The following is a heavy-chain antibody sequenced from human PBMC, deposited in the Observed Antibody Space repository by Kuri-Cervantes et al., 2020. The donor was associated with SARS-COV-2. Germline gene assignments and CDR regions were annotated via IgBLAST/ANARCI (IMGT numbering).Heavy chain of an antibody. J-gene: IGHJ4*02. Sequence: LKISLSASGFTFSSYEMNLVRQAPGKGLEWVSYISSSGRTIYYADSVKGRFTISRDNSKNTLYLQMNSLRAEDTAVYYCARLLPIVATTNYFDYWGQGTLVTVSS. D-gene: IGHD5-12*01. CDR2: ISSSGRTI. V-gene: IGHV3-48*03. CDR3: ARLLPIVATTNYFDY. CDR1: GFTFSSYE.